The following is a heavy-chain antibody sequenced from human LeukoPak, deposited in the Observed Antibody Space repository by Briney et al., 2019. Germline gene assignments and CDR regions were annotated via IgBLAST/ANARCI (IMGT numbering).Heavy chain of an antibody. CDR1: GYTFTSYA. V-gene: IGHV7-4-1*02. J-gene: IGHJ6*03. CDR2: INTNTGNP. D-gene: IGHD2-21*02. CDR3: ARDPVVVTANYYYYYYMDV. Sequence: GASVKVSCKASGYTFTSYAMNWVRQAPGQGLEWMGWINTNTGNPTYAQGFTGRFVFSLDTSVSTAYLQISSLKAEDTAVYYCARDPVVVTANYYYYYYMDVWGKGTTVTVSS.